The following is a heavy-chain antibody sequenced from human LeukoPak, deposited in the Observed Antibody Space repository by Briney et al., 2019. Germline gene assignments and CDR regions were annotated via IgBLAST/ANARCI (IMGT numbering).Heavy chain of an antibody. Sequence: PSETLSLTCAVSGHSISNGYYWAWIRQSPGKGLEWIGYIYYSGSTYYNPSLKSRVTISVDTSKNQFSLKLSSVTAADTAVYYCARGPAAMKFDPWGQGTLVTVSS. D-gene: IGHD2-2*01. V-gene: IGHV4-30-4*08. CDR2: IYYSGST. CDR1: GHSISNGYY. CDR3: ARGPAAMKFDP. J-gene: IGHJ5*02.